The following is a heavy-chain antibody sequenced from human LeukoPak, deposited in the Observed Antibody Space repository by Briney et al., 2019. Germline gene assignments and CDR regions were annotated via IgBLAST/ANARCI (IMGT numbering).Heavy chain of an antibody. D-gene: IGHD3-22*01. V-gene: IGHV4-34*01. CDR3: ARDRGYYDSSGYYS. CDR2: INHTGST. Sequence: SETLSLTCAVYGGSFSGYYWSWIRQPPGKGLEWIGEINHTGSTNYNPSLKSRVTISVDTSKNQFSLNLSSVTAADTAVYYCARDRGYYDSSGYYSWGQGTLVTVSS. CDR1: GGSFSGYY. J-gene: IGHJ5*02.